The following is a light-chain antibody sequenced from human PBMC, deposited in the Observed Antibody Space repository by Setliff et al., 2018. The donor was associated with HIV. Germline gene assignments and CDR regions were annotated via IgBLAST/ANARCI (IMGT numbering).Light chain of an antibody. Sequence: QSVLTQPASVSGSPGQSITISCTGTSNNLGNYDLVSWYQQHPGKAPKVMIYDAIRRPSGVSDRFSGSKSGNTASLTISGLQAEDEADYYCSSYTSSTSFYVFGTGTKVTV. J-gene: IGLJ1*01. CDR2: DAI. V-gene: IGLV2-14*02. CDR1: SNNLGNYDL. CDR3: SSYTSSTSFYV.